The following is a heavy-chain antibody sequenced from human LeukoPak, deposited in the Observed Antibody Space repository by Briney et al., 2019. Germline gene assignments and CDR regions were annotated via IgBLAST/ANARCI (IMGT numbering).Heavy chain of an antibody. CDR2: MNPNSGNT. CDR3: ARVYSRRSSGYYYADY. V-gene: IGHV1-8*01. CDR1: GYTFSSYD. J-gene: IGHJ4*02. Sequence: ASVKVSCKASGYTFSSYDINWVRQATGQGLEWMGWMNPNSGNTGYAQKFQGRVTMTRNTSMNTAYMELSSLRSEDTAVYYCARVYSRRSSGYYYADYWGQGALVTVSS. D-gene: IGHD3-22*01.